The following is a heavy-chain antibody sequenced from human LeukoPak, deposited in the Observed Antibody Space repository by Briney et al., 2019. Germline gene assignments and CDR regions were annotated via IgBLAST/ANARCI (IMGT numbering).Heavy chain of an antibody. Sequence: GGSLRLSCAASGFTFRTYGMNWVRQAPGKGLEWVSYISSSSSAKYYGDSVKGRFTISRDNAKDSLYLQMNSLRDEDTAIYYCARKLVQCSGGSCYGSWFDTWGQGILVTVSS. V-gene: IGHV3-48*02. CDR2: ISSSSSAK. D-gene: IGHD2-15*01. J-gene: IGHJ5*02. CDR1: GFTFRTYG. CDR3: ARKLVQCSGGSCYGSWFDT.